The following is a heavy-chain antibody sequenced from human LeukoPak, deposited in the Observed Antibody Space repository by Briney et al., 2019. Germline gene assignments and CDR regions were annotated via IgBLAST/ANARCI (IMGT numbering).Heavy chain of an antibody. CDR3: ARHSFGSGSLY. J-gene: IGHJ4*02. Sequence: PSETLSLTCSVSGGSIKSDSYYWGWVRQPPGKGLEWIGSIYFGGNTYYNPSLKSRVTISVDTSKSQFSLKLSSVSAADTAVYYCARHSFGSGSLYWGQGTLVTVSS. CDR2: IYFGGNT. CDR1: GGSIKSDSYY. V-gene: IGHV4-39*01. D-gene: IGHD3-10*01.